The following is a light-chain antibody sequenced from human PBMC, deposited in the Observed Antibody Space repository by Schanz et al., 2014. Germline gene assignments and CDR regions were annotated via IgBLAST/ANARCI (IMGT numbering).Light chain of an antibody. J-gene: IGLJ3*02. CDR3: QSYDSSLSEWV. V-gene: IGLV2-14*01. CDR2: DVN. CDR1: NSDVGGYNH. Sequence: QSALTQPASVSGSPGQSITISCTGTNSDVGGYNHVSWYQQYPGKAPKLMIYDVNNRPSGVSNRFSGSKSGTSASLAITGLQAEDEADYYCQSYDSSLSEWVFGGGTKLTVL.